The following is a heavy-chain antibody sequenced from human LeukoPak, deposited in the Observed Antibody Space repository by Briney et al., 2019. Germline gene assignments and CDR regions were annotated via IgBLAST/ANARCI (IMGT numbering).Heavy chain of an antibody. CDR1: GFTFSNYN. CDR2: IKQDGNEK. V-gene: IGHV3-7*03. CDR3: ARDAFFWAFDY. J-gene: IGHJ4*02. D-gene: IGHD3-3*01. Sequence: GGSLRLSCAASGFTFSNYNMNWVRQAPGKGLEWVANIKQDGNEKYYVDSVKGRFTISRDNAKNSLYLQMNSLRAEDTAIYYCARDAFFWAFDYWGQGTLVTVSS.